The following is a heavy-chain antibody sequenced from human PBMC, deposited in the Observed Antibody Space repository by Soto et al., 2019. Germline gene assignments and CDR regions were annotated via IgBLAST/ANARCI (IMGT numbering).Heavy chain of an antibody. CDR1: GFTFSSYA. J-gene: IGHJ4*02. CDR2: ISGSGGST. Sequence: PGGSMRLSCAASGFTFSSYAMSWVRQAPGKGLEWVSAISGSGGSTYYADSVKGRFTISRDNSKNTLYLQMNSLRAEDTAVYYCAKDRTEADGSFDYWGQGTLVTVSS. CDR3: AKDRTEADGSFDY. V-gene: IGHV3-23*01.